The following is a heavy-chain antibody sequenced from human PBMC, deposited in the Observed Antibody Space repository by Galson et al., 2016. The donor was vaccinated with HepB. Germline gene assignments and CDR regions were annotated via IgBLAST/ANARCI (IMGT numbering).Heavy chain of an antibody. J-gene: IGHJ2*01. CDR2: VYYSGRT. V-gene: IGHV4-31*03. D-gene: IGHD2-21*02. CDR1: GGSISSGGYY. CDR3: ARNKVTHRLHFDL. Sequence: TLSLTCTVSGGSISSGGYYWSWIRQYPGKGLEWIGYVYYSGRTHYHPSLKSRVIISLNPSKNQFSLRLSSVTAADTAVYYCARNKVTHRLHFDLWGRGTLVTVSS.